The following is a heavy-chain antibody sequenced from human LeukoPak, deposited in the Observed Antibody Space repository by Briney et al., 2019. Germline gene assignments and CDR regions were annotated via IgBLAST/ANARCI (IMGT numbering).Heavy chain of an antibody. CDR3: VKERSYYDSSGYYHHYFDY. CDR2: ISTNGGST. CDR1: GFTSSSYA. V-gene: IGHV3-64D*06. Sequence: GGSLRLSCSASGFTSSSYAMHWVRQAPGKGLEYVSAISTNGGSTYYADSVKSRFTISRDNSKNTLYLQMGSLRAEDTAVYYCVKERSYYDSSGYYHHYFDYWGQGTLVTVSS. J-gene: IGHJ4*02. D-gene: IGHD3-22*01.